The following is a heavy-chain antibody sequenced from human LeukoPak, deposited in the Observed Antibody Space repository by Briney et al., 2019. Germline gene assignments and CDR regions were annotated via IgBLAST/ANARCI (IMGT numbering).Heavy chain of an antibody. J-gene: IGHJ5*02. V-gene: IGHV4-59*01. CDR1: GGSISSYY. CDR3: ATEIVDGGFDP. Sequence: SETLSLTCTVSGGSISSYYWSWIRQPPGKGLEWIGCIYYSGSTNYNPSLKSRVTISVDTSKNQFSLKLSSVTAADTAVYYCATEIVDGGFDPWGQGTLVTVSS. D-gene: IGHD2-21*01. CDR2: IYYSGST.